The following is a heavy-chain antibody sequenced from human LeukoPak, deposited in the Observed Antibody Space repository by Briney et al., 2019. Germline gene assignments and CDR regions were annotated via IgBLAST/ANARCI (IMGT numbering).Heavy chain of an antibody. CDR1: GGSISSSSYY. CDR2: IYHSGST. V-gene: IGHV4-39*07. J-gene: IGHJ5*02. CDR3: ARTKEPSIVGADNWFDP. Sequence: SETLSLTCTVSGGSISSSSYYWGWIRQPPGKGLEWIGSIYHSGSTYYNPSLKSRVTISVDTSKNQFSLKLSSVTAADTAVYYCARTKEPSIVGADNWFDPWGQGTLVTVSS. D-gene: IGHD1-26*01.